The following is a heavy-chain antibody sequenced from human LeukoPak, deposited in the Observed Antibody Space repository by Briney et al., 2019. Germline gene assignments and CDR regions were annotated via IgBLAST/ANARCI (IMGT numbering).Heavy chain of an antibody. CDR1: GFTFSSYG. CDR2: IWYDGSNK. CDR3: AKDPAIMSYYYYYMDV. V-gene: IGHV3-33*06. D-gene: IGHD3-16*01. J-gene: IGHJ6*03. Sequence: GGSLRLSCAASGFTFSSYGMHWVRQAPGKGLEWVAVIWYDGSNKYYADSGKGRSTISRDNSKNTLYLQMNSLKAKDTAVYYCAKDPAIMSYYYYYMDVWGKGTTVTVSS.